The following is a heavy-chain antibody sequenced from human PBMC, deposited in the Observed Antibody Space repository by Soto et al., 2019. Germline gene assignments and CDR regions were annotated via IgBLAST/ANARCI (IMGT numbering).Heavy chain of an antibody. D-gene: IGHD4-17*01. CDR3: ARQGRARWPLDY. V-gene: IGHV3-11*01. J-gene: IGHJ4*02. CDR1: GFTFSDYY. CDR2: ISSSGSTI. Sequence: QVQLVDSGGGLVKPGGSLRLSCAASGFTFSDYYMSWIRQAPGQGLLWVSYISSSGSTIYYADSVKGRFTISRDNAKNALYLQMNSLRAEDTAVYCCARQGRARWPLDYWGQGTLVTVYS.